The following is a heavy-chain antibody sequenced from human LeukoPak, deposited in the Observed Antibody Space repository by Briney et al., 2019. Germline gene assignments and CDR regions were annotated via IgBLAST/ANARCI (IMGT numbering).Heavy chain of an antibody. V-gene: IGHV3-23*01. CDR2: ISGAGDST. Sequence: PGGSLRLSCSASGFTFGTYAMNWVRQGPGKGLELVSAISGAGDSTYHEDSVEGRFTISRDNSENTLYLQMESLRADDTAVYFCARGQRYCSGDSCQGNWFDHWGQGTLVTVSS. CDR3: ARGQRYCSGDSCQGNWFDH. J-gene: IGHJ5*02. D-gene: IGHD2-15*01. CDR1: GFTFGTYA.